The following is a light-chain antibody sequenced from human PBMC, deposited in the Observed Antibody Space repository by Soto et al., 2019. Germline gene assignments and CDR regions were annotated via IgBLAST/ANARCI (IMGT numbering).Light chain of an antibody. Sequence: DIQMTQSPSSLSTSVGDRVTITCRASQSISIYLNWYQQRPGKAPKLLIYAASSLQSGVPSRFSGSGSGIDFTLTISTLQPEDFATYYCQQSYSHPRTFGQGTKVEIK. V-gene: IGKV1-39*01. J-gene: IGKJ1*01. CDR1: QSISIY. CDR2: AAS. CDR3: QQSYSHPRT.